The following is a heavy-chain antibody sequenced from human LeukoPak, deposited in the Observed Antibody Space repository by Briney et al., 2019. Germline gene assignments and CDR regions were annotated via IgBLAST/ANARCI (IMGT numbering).Heavy chain of an antibody. D-gene: IGHD2-21*02. Sequence: SVKVSCKASGGTFSSYAISWVRQAPGQGLEWMGGIIPIFGTANYAQKFQGRVTITADESTSTAYMELSSLRSEDTAVYYCASAYCGGDCYVYYYYYMDVWGKGTTVTISS. J-gene: IGHJ6*03. CDR3: ASAYCGGDCYVYYYYYMDV. V-gene: IGHV1-69*13. CDR2: IIPIFGTA. CDR1: GGTFSSYA.